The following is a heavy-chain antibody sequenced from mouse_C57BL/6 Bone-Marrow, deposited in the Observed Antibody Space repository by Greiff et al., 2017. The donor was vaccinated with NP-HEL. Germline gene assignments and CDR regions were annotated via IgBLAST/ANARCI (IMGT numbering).Heavy chain of an antibody. D-gene: IGHD1-1*01. V-gene: IGHV10-1*01. CDR1: GFSFNTYA. J-gene: IGHJ1*03. CDR3: VRRGYYYGRGWYFDV. Sequence: EVQGVESGGGLVQPKGSLKLSCAASGFSFNTYAMNWVRQAPGKGLEWVARIRSKSNNYATYYADSVKDRFTISRDDSESMLYLQMNNLKTEDTAMYYRVRRGYYYGRGWYFDVWGTGTTVTVSS. CDR2: IRSKSNNYAT.